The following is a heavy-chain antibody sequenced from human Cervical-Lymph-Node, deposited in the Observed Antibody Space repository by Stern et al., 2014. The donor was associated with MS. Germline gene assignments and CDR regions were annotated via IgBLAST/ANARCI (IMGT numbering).Heavy chain of an antibody. CDR2: ISAYNGGT. CDR3: ARRTAIGRQNWFDP. CDR1: GFTFSNYD. D-gene: IGHD1-1*01. Sequence: QVQLVQSGPEVTKPGASVKVSCKASGFTFSNYDVTWVRQAPGQGLEWMGWISAYNGGTNYAQKYQGRVGMTTVTSASTAYMELRSLRPDDTAVYYCARRTAIGRQNWFDPWGQGTLVTVSS. V-gene: IGHV1-18*04. J-gene: IGHJ5*02.